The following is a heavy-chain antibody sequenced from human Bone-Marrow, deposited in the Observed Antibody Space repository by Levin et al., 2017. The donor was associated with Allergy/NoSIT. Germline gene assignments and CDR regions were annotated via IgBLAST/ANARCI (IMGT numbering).Heavy chain of an antibody. CDR2: ISYDGSNK. J-gene: IGHJ3*02. CDR1: GFTFSSYA. D-gene: IGHD5-18*01. Sequence: GESLKISCAASGFTFSSYAMHWVRQAPGKGLEWVAVISYDGSNKYYADSVKGRFTISRDNSKNTLYLQMNSLRAEDTAVYYCARDPPYSYGPQQGAFDIWGQGTMVTVSS. V-gene: IGHV3-30-3*01. CDR3: ARDPPYSYGPQQGAFDI.